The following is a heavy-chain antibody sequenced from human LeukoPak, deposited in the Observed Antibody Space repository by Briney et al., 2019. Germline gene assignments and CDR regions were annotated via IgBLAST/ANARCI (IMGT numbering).Heavy chain of an antibody. D-gene: IGHD3-10*01. J-gene: IGHJ6*03. CDR2: IIPIFGTA. Sequence: SVKVSCKASGGTFSSYAISWVRQAPGQGLEWMGRIIPIFGTANYAQKFQGRVTITTDESTSTAYMEPSSLRSEDTAVYYCASHLYRRARGDYYYYMDVWGKGTTVTVSS. CDR1: GGTFSSYA. V-gene: IGHV1-69*05. CDR3: ASHLYRRARGDYYYYMDV.